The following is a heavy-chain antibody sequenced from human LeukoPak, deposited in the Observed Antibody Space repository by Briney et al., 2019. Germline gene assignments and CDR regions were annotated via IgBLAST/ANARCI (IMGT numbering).Heavy chain of an antibody. CDR2: INWNGGRI. D-gene: IGHD1-26*01. Sequence: GGSLRLSCAASGFTFDDYGMSWVRQAPGKGLEWVSDINWNGGRIGYADSVKGRFTISRDNAENSLYLQMNSLRAEDTAFYYCARVVVGATRWFDPWGQGTLVTVSS. CDR1: GFTFDDYG. J-gene: IGHJ5*02. CDR3: ARVVVGATRWFDP. V-gene: IGHV3-20*04.